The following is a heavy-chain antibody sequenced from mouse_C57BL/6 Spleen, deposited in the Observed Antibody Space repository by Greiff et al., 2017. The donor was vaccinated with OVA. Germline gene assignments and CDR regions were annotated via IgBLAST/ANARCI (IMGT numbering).Heavy chain of an antibody. Sequence: VQLQQSGPELVKPGASVKMSCKASGYTFTDYNMHWVKQSHGKSLEWIGYINPNNGGTSYNQKFKGKATLTVNKSSSTAYMELRSLTSEDSAVYYCARWHYYGSSPYWYFDVWGTGTTVTVSS. CDR3: ARWHYYGSSPYWYFDV. V-gene: IGHV1-22*01. J-gene: IGHJ1*03. CDR2: INPNNGGT. D-gene: IGHD1-1*01. CDR1: GYTFTDYN.